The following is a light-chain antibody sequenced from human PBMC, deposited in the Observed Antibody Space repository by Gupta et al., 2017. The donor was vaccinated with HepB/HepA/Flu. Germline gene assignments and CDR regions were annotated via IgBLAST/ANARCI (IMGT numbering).Light chain of an antibody. V-gene: IGKV4-1*01. CDR2: WAS. J-gene: IGKJ2*01. CDR1: QSVLCNSNNKNY. CDR3: QQYYRTPLT. Sequence: DSVMTQSSDSLAVSLGERATINCKSSQSVLCNSNNKNYIAWYQQKPGQPPRLRIYWASTRESGVPDQFSGRGSATDFTLTISSLQAEAVAVYYCQQYYRTPLTFGQGTKLEIK.